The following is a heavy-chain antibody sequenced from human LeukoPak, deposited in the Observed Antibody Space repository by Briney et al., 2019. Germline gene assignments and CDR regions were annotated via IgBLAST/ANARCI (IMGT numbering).Heavy chain of an antibody. Sequence: SETLSLTCTVSGGSISSGSYYWSWIRQPAGKGLEWIGRIYTGGSTNYNPSLKGRVTISVDTSKNQFSLKLSSVTAADTAVYYCARGPYYYDSSGYYFGGPRVWGQGTLVTVSS. D-gene: IGHD3-22*01. CDR2: IYTGGST. J-gene: IGHJ4*02. CDR1: GGSISSGSYY. CDR3: ARGPYYYDSSGYYFGGPRV. V-gene: IGHV4-61*02.